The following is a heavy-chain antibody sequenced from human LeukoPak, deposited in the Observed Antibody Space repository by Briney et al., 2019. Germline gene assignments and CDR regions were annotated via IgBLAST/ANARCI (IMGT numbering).Heavy chain of an antibody. Sequence: GGSLRLSCAASGFTFSSYGMSWVRQAPGKGLEGVSSISGRGDSTSYADSVKGRFIISRDISKNTLYLQMNSLRADDTAVYYCAKDDSALWFGELSHYFNWWGQGTLVTVSS. CDR3: AKDDSALWFGELSHYFNW. CDR2: ISGRGDST. J-gene: IGHJ4*02. D-gene: IGHD3-10*01. CDR1: GFTFSSYG. V-gene: IGHV3-23*01.